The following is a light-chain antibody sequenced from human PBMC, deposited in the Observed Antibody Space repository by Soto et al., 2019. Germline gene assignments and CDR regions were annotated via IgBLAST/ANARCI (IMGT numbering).Light chain of an antibody. CDR2: DVN. J-gene: IGLJ1*01. V-gene: IGLV2-14*03. CDR1: SSDIGAFTF. Sequence: QSALTQPASVSGSPGQSITISCTGTSSDIGAFTFVSWYQQHPGKVPKLMIFDVNRRPSGVSDRFSGSKSGNTASLTISGLPDDDEGDYYCSSYTSSSPHVFGSGTKLTVL. CDR3: SSYTSSSPHV.